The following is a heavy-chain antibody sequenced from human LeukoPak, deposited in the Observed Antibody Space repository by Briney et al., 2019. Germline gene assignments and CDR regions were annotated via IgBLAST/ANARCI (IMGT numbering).Heavy chain of an antibody. CDR2: ISHSGTT. D-gene: IGHD3/OR15-3a*01. CDR3: ARQTGSGLFILP. CDR1: GGSFSDYD. Sequence: SETLSLTCAVYGGSFSDYDWSWIRQPPGKGLEWIGEISHSGTTNCDPSLKSRISMSIDTSKNQFSLKLSSVTAADTAVYYCARQTGSGLFILPGGQGTLVTVSS. V-gene: IGHV4-34*01. J-gene: IGHJ4*02.